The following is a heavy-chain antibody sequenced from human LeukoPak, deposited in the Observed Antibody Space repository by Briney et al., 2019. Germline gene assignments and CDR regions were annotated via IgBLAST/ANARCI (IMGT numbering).Heavy chain of an antibody. CDR1: GFTFTSSA. CDR3: AADLVYYDSSGYRIGPRGYYYGMDV. J-gene: IGHJ6*02. V-gene: IGHV1-58*01. CDR2: IVVGSGNT. D-gene: IGHD3-22*01. Sequence: SVKVSCKASGFTFTSSAVQWLRQARGQRLERIGWIVVGSGNTNYAQKFQERVTITRDMSTSTAYMELSSLRSEDTAVYYCAADLVYYDSSGYRIGPRGYYYGMDVWGQGTTVTVSS.